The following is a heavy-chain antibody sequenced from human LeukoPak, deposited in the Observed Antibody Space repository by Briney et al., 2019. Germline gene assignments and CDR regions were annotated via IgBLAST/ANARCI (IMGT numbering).Heavy chain of an antibody. Sequence: GRSLRLSCAASGFTFSNYWMSWVRQAPGKGLEWVANIKQDGSETYYVDSVKGRFTISRDNAKNSLYLQMNSLRAEDTAVYYCARDQAVTTSNDYWGQGTLVTVSS. J-gene: IGHJ4*02. D-gene: IGHD4-17*01. V-gene: IGHV3-7*03. CDR2: IKQDGSET. CDR3: ARDQAVTTSNDY. CDR1: GFTFSNYW.